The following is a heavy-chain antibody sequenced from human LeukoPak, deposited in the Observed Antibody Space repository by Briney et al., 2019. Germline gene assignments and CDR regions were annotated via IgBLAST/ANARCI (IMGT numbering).Heavy chain of an antibody. CDR3: ARARVDCSSTSCYVFDY. CDR1: GGSFSGYY. V-gene: IGHV4-34*01. D-gene: IGHD2-2*01. CDR2: INHSGST. Sequence: KPSETLSLTCAVYGGSFSGYYWSWIRRPPGKGLEWIGEINHSGSTNYNPSLKSRVTISVDTSKNQFSLKLSSVTAADTAVYYCARARVDCSSTSCYVFDYWGQGTLVTVSS. J-gene: IGHJ4*02.